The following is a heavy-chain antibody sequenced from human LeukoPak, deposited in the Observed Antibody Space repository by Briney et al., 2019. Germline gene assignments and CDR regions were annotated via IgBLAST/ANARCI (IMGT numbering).Heavy chain of an antibody. D-gene: IGHD3-9*01. CDR1: GGSISGYY. J-gene: IGHJ4*02. CDR2: IHYTGGT. V-gene: IGHV4-34*01. CDR3: ARGNILSGYCFDF. Sequence: PSETLSLTCAVYGGSISGYYWSWIRQPPGKGLEWVGEIHYTGGTSCNPSLKSRATISIDTSRNQLSLKLGSVTAADTAVYYCARGNILSGYCFDFWGQGALVTVSS.